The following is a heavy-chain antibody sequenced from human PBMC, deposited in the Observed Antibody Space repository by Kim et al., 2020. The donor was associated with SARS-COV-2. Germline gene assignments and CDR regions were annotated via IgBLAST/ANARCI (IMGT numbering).Heavy chain of an antibody. V-gene: IGHV3-23*01. D-gene: IGHD3-22*01. CDR1: GFTFSSYA. Sequence: GGSLRLSCAASGFTFSSYAMSWVRQAPGKGLEWVSAISGSGGSTYYADSVKGRFTISRDNSKNTLYLQMNSLRAEDTAVYYCAKDLGAPYDSSGYYLDYWGQGTLVTVSS. CDR2: ISGSGGST. CDR3: AKDLGAPYDSSGYYLDY. J-gene: IGHJ4*02.